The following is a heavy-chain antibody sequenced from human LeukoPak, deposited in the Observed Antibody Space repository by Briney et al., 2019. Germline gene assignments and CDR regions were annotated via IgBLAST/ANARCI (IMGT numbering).Heavy chain of an antibody. V-gene: IGHV5-10-1*01. CDR3: ATVDTAMVTRDSYYYGMDV. J-gene: IGHJ6*04. CDR1: GSLFTSYW. CDR2: IDPSDSYT. Sequence: GESLKISCKGSGSLFTSYWISWGRQLPGKGLEWMGRIDPSDSYTNYSPSFQGHVTISADKSISTAYLQWGSLKASDTAMYYCATVDTAMVTRDSYYYGMDVWGKGTTVTVSS. D-gene: IGHD5-18*01.